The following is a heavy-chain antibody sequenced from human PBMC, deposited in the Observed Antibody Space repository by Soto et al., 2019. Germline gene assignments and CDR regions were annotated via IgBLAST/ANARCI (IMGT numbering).Heavy chain of an antibody. CDR1: GFTFSSYS. V-gene: IGHV3-21*01. J-gene: IGHJ4*02. CDR2: ISSSSSYI. Sequence: GGSLRLSCAASGFTFSSYSMNWVRQAPGKGLEWVSSISSSSSYIYYADSVKGRFTISRDNAKNSLYLQMNSLRAEDTAVYYWARDQYSSSSIRLFDYWGQGTLVTVSS. CDR3: ARDQYSSSSIRLFDY. D-gene: IGHD6-6*01.